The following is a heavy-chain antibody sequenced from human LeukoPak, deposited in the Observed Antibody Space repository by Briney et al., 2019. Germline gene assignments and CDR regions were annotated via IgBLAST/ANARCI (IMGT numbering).Heavy chain of an antibody. J-gene: IGHJ4*02. CDR1: GYTFTGYY. V-gene: IGHV1-2*02. CDR3: ARDPSGSRSYGDY. D-gene: IGHD3-10*01. Sequence: ASVKVSCKASGYTFTGYYMHWARQAPGQGLEWMGWINPNSGGTNYAQKFQGRVTMTRDTSISTAYMELSRLRSDDTAVYYCARDPSGSRSYGDYWGQGTLVTVSS. CDR2: INPNSGGT.